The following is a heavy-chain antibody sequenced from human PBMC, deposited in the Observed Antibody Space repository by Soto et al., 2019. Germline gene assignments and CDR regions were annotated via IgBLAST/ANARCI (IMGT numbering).Heavy chain of an antibody. CDR1: GYTFTSYG. Sequence: ASGKVSCKASGYTFTSYGISWGRQAPGQGLEWMGWISAYNGNTNYAQKLRGRVTMTTDTSTSTAYMELRSLRSDDTAVYYCAMYREREDWFDPWGQGTLVTGSS. CDR3: AMYREREDWFDP. D-gene: IGHD1-26*01. V-gene: IGHV1-18*01. CDR2: ISAYNGNT. J-gene: IGHJ5*02.